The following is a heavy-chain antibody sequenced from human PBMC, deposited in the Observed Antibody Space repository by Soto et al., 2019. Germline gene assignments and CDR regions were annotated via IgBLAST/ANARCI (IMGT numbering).Heavy chain of an antibody. V-gene: IGHV3-64D*06. J-gene: IGHJ5*02. Sequence: HWVRQAPWKGLESVSSISSNGASTYYADSVKGRFTISRDNSKSTLYLQMSSLRAEDTAVYYCVKGRHYDFWSGYPGSWGQGTLVTVSS. D-gene: IGHD3-3*01. CDR2: ISSNGAST. CDR3: VKGRHYDFWSGYPGS.